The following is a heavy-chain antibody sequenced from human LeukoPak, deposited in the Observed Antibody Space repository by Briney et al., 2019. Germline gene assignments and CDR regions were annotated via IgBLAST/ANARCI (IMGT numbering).Heavy chain of an antibody. Sequence: GGSLRLSCEGSGFTYKNFGMMWLRQAPGKGLEWVSEVSGSGRITDYADSVKGRFAISRDNSKNALYLQMNNLGVEDTAIYYCAKRRPTGNYFDYWGQGTLVTVSA. D-gene: IGHD2-8*02. CDR3: AKRRPTGNYFDY. CDR1: GFTYKNFG. V-gene: IGHV3-23*01. J-gene: IGHJ4*02. CDR2: VSGSGRIT.